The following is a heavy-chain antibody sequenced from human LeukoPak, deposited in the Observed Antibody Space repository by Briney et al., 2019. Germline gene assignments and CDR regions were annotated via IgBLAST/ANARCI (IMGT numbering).Heavy chain of an antibody. V-gene: IGHV4-61*02. CDR2: IYTSGST. D-gene: IGHD6-13*01. J-gene: IGHJ6*03. CDR3: ARYAAAAYYYYMDV. Sequence: PSQTLSLTCTVSGGSISSGSYYWSWIRQPAGKGLEWIGRIYTSGSTNYNPSLKSRVTISVDTSKNQFSLKLSSVTAADTAVYYCARYAAAAYYYYMDVWGKGTTVTVSS. CDR1: GGSISSGSYY.